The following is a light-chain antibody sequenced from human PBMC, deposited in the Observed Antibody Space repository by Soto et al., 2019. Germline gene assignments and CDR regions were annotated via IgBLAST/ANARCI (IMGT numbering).Light chain of an antibody. CDR3: QQYEDIPPT. CDR1: QDITNY. Sequence: DIQMTQSPSSLTASVGDSVTITCQASQDITNYLNWYQHKPGKAPKLLIYDASNLEPGVPSRFSGRGSGIDFTFTISSLQPEDTATYYCQQYEDIPPTFGQGTRLDIK. V-gene: IGKV1-33*01. J-gene: IGKJ5*01. CDR2: DAS.